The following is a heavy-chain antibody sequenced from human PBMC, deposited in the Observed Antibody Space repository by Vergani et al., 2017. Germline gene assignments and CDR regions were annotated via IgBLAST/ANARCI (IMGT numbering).Heavy chain of an antibody. V-gene: IGHV3-30*19. CDR2: ISYDGSNK. CDR3: ARGASGDYVSSFDY. D-gene: IGHD4-17*01. J-gene: IGHJ4*02. CDR1: GFPFSTYG. Sequence: QVQLVESGGGVVQPGESLRLSCAASGFPFSTYGMHWVRQAPGKGLEWVAVISYDGSNKYYADSVKGRFTISRDNSKNTLYLQMNSLRAEDTAVYYCARGASGDYVSSFDYWGQGTLVTVSS.